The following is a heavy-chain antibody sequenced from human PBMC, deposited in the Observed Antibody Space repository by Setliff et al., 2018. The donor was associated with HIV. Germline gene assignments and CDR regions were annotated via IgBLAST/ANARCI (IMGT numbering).Heavy chain of an antibody. V-gene: IGHV1-69*02. D-gene: IGHD3-3*01. Sequence: SVKVSCKASRSTFNSHTINWVRQAPGQGLDWMGRIIPILGVANYAQRFQGKVTITADKSTSTAYMELTSLRFDDTAMYYCVRGVQSPPHYSYYYMDF. CDR1: RSTFNSHT. J-gene: IGHJ6*03. CDR2: IIPILGVA. CDR3: VRGVQSPPHYSYYYMDF.